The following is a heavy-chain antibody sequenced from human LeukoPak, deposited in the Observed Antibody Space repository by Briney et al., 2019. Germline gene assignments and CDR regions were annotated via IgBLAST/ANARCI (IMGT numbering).Heavy chain of an antibody. D-gene: IGHD6-13*01. CDR1: GFTFSSYA. CDR2: ISSNGGST. V-gene: IGHV3-64*01. Sequence: GGSLRLSCAASGFTFSSYAIHWVRQAPGKGLEYVSAISSNGGSTYYANSVKGRFTISRDNSKNTLYLQMNSLRAEDTSVYYCARERRPGYSTSWYYFDYWGQGTLVTVSS. J-gene: IGHJ4*02. CDR3: ARERRPGYSTSWYYFDY.